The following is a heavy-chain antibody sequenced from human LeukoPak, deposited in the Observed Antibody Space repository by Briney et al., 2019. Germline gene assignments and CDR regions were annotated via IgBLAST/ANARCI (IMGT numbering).Heavy chain of an antibody. CDR1: GYTFTSYY. CDR2: INPNSGGT. J-gene: IGHJ4*02. D-gene: IGHD5-24*01. CDR3: ARVKGRATPFDY. Sequence: GASVKVSCKATGYTFTSYYMHSVGQAPGQGLEWMGWINPNSGGTNYAQKFQGRVTMTRDTSISTAYMELSRLRSDDTAVYYCARVKGRATPFDYWGQGTLVTVSS. V-gene: IGHV1-2*02.